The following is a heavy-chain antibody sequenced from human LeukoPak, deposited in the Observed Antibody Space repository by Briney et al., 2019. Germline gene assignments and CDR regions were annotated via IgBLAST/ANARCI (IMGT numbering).Heavy chain of an antibody. CDR3: AKMDSSGDGAFDI. V-gene: IGHV3-30*18. CDR1: GFTFSSYG. Sequence: GGSLRLSCAASGFTFSSYGMHWVRQAPGKGLEGVAVISYDGSNKYYADSVKGRFTISKDNSKNTLYLQMNRLRAEDTAVYYCAKMDSSGDGAFDIWGQGTMVTVSS. CDR2: ISYDGSNK. D-gene: IGHD3-22*01. J-gene: IGHJ3*02.